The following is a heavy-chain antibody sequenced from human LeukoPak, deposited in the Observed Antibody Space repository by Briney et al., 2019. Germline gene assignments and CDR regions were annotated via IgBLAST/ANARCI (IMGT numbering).Heavy chain of an antibody. D-gene: IGHD3-16*01. Sequence: GGSLRLSCAASGFTVSSNYMSWVRQAPVKGLEWVAVIWDDGSKKYYADSVKGRFTISRDNSKNTVYLQMNSLRAEDTALYYCARDLGRGNTPFDHWGQGTLVTVSS. CDR2: IWDDGSKK. CDR3: ARDLGRGNTPFDH. J-gene: IGHJ4*02. CDR1: GFTVSSNY. V-gene: IGHV3-33*08.